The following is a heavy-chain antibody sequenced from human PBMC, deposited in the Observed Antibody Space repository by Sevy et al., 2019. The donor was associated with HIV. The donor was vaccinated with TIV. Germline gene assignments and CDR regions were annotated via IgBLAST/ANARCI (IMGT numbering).Heavy chain of an antibody. V-gene: IGHV3-23*01. J-gene: IGHJ4*02. Sequence: GGALRLSCAASGFTFSKYSMSWVRQPPGKGLEWVSTLSFGCGEINYADSVKGRFTISRDNSKSSVYLQMNNLRPEETDVYYCAREGCTKPHDYWGQGTLVTVSS. CDR2: LSFGCGEI. CDR1: GFTFSKYS. D-gene: IGHD2-8*01. CDR3: AREGCTKPHDY.